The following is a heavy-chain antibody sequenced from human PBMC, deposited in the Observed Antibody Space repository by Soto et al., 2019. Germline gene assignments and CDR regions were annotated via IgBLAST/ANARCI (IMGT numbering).Heavy chain of an antibody. CDR2: INAGNGNT. Sequence: QVQLVQSGAEVKKPGASVKVSCKASGYTFTSYAMHWVRQAPGQRLEWMGWINAGNGNTKYSQKFQGRATITRDTSASTAYMELSSLRSEDTAVYYCASAVVVPAAMAHDAFDIWGQGTMVTVSS. CDR1: GYTFTSYA. D-gene: IGHD2-2*01. V-gene: IGHV1-3*01. J-gene: IGHJ3*02. CDR3: ASAVVVPAAMAHDAFDI.